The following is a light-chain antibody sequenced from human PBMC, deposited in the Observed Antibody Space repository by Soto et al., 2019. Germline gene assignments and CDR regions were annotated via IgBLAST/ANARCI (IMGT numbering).Light chain of an antibody. CDR1: QSVNSN. V-gene: IGKV3-15*01. CDR3: QQYNIWPT. CDR2: GAS. J-gene: IGKJ1*01. Sequence: EIVMTQSPATLSVSPGERATLSCRASQSVNSNLAWYQQKPGQAPRLLIYGASTRATGVPARFSGSGSGTEFTLAVSSMESEDFAVYFCQQYNIWPTCGQGTKVEIK.